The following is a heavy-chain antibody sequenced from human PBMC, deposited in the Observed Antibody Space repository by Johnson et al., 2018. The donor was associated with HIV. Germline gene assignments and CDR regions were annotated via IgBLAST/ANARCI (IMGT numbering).Heavy chain of an antibody. V-gene: IGHV3-23*04. D-gene: IGHD4-17*01. CDR1: GFTFTSYT. CDR3: ARPGGDYSAFDI. Sequence: VQLVESGGGVVQPGRSLRLSCTASGFTFTSYTMSWVRQAPGKGLEWVSAISGSGASRYFADSVRGRFTISRDNLKSTLYLQMNSLRPEDTAVYYCARPGGDYSAFDIWGQGTMVTVSS. CDR2: ISGSGASR. J-gene: IGHJ3*02.